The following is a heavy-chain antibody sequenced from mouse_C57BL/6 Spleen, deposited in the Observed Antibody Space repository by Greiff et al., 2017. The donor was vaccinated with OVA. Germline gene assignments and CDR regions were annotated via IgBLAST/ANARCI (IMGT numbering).Heavy chain of an antibody. CDR1: GFTFSSYG. CDR3: ARQVLRYYYAMDY. V-gene: IGHV5-6*01. Sequence: EVQLQQSGGDLVKPGGSLKLSCAASGFTFSSYGMSWVRQTPDKRLEWVATISSGGSYTYYPDSVKGRFTISRDNAKNTLYLQMSSLKSEDTAMYYCARQVLRYYYAMDYWGQGTSVTVSS. D-gene: IGHD1-1*01. CDR2: ISSGGSYT. J-gene: IGHJ4*01.